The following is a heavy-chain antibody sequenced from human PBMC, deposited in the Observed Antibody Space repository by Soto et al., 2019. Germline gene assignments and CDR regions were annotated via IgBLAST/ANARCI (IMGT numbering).Heavy chain of an antibody. Sequence: PSETLSLTCAVYGGSFSGYYWSWIRQPPGKGLEWIGEINHSGSTNYNPSLKSRVTISVDTSKNQFSLKLSSVTAADTAVYYCARGVGNYYDSSGVFGYWGQGTLVTVSS. CDR3: ARGVGNYYDSSGVFGY. D-gene: IGHD3-22*01. CDR2: INHSGST. CDR1: GGSFSGYY. J-gene: IGHJ4*02. V-gene: IGHV4-34*01.